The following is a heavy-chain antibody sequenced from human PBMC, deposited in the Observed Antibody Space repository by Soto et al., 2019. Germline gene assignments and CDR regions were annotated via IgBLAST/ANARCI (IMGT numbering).Heavy chain of an antibody. D-gene: IGHD3-9*01. Sequence: QVQLQESGPGLVKPSETLSLTCTVSGGSISSYYWSWIRQPPGKGLEWIGYIYYSGSTNYNPSLTIRVTILVDTSKNQFYLKLSYVTAADTAVYYCARVSNYDILTGYYHYYYYGMDVWCQGTTVTVSS. V-gene: IGHV4-59*01. CDR3: ARVSNYDILTGYYHYYYYGMDV. CDR1: GGSISSYY. J-gene: IGHJ6*02. CDR2: IYYSGST.